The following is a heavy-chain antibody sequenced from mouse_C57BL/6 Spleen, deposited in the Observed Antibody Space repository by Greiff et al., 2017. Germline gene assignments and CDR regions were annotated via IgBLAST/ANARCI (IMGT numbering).Heavy chain of an antibody. J-gene: IGHJ2*01. D-gene: IGHD1-1*01. CDR1: GYAFSTYW. V-gene: IGHV1-80*01. CDR2: IYPGDGDT. CDR3: ARWDYGSSHYFDY. Sequence: VQLQQSGAELVKPGASVKISCKASGYAFSTYWMNWVKQRPGKGLEWIGQIYPGDGDTNYNGRFKVKATLTADKSSSTAYMQLISLTSEDSAVYFCARWDYGSSHYFDYWGQGTTLTVSS.